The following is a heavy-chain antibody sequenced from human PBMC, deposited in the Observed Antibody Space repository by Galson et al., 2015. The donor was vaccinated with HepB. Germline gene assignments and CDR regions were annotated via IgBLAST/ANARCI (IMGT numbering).Heavy chain of an antibody. CDR2: ISSSSSTI. CDR1: GFTFSSYS. Sequence: SLRLSCAASGFTFSSYSMNWVRQAPGKGLEWVSYISSSSSTIYYADSVKGRFTISRDNAKNSLYLQMNSLRDEDTAVYYCARDHHRKYYYDGMDVWGQGTTVTVSS. D-gene: IGHD1-14*01. J-gene: IGHJ6*02. CDR3: ARDHHRKYYYDGMDV. V-gene: IGHV3-48*02.